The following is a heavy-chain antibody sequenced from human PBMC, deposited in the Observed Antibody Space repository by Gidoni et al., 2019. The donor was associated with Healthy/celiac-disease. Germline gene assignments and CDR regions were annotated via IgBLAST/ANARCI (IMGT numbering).Heavy chain of an antibody. CDR1: GFTFSSYA. Sequence: EVQLLESGGGLVQPGGSLRLSCAASGFTFSSYAMSWVRQAPGKGLEWVSAISGSGGSTYYADSVKGRFTISRDNSKNTLYLQMNSLRAEDTAVYYCAKGGGGTTGGYYYYMDVWGKGTTVTVSS. CDR3: AKGGGGTTGGYYYYMDV. D-gene: IGHD1-1*01. CDR2: ISGSGGST. V-gene: IGHV3-23*01. J-gene: IGHJ6*03.